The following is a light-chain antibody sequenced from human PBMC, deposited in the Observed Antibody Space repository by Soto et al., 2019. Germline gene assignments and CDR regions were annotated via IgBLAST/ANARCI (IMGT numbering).Light chain of an antibody. CDR3: QGLNEYPIT. CDR2: AAS. V-gene: IGKV1-9*01. Sequence: DIQLTQSPSFLSASVGDRVTITCRASQGISSYLAWYQQKPGKAPKFLIYAASTLQSGVPSRFSGSGSGTEFTLTISSLQPEDFATYYCQGLNEYPITFGQGTRLEIK. CDR1: QGISSY. J-gene: IGKJ5*01.